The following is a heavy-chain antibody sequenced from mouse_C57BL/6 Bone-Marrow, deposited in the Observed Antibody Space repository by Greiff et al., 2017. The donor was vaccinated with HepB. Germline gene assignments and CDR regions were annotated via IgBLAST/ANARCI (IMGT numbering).Heavy chain of an antibody. J-gene: IGHJ4*01. CDR3: ARRLGGSSLYYAMDY. CDR1: GFTFSDYY. D-gene: IGHD1-1*01. V-gene: IGHV5-12*01. Sequence: EVQGVESGGGLVQPGGSLKLSCAASGFTFSDYYMYWVRQTPEKRLEWVAYISNGGGSTYYPDTVKGRFTISRDNAKNTLYLQMSRLKSEDTAMYYCARRLGGSSLYYAMDYWGQGTSVTVSS. CDR2: ISNGGGST.